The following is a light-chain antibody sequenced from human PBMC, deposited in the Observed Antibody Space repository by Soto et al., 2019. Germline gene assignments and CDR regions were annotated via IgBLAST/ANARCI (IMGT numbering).Light chain of an antibody. CDR3: QQYYSQST. J-gene: IGKJ1*01. V-gene: IGKV1-5*03. CDR2: SAS. Sequence: DIQMTQSPSTVSASVGDRVTITCRASQCIISFLSLHHQKPGKAPKLLIYSASDLERGVPSRFSGSGSGTEFTLTINSLQPDDFATYYCQQYYSQSTFGQGTKVDI. CDR1: QCIISF.